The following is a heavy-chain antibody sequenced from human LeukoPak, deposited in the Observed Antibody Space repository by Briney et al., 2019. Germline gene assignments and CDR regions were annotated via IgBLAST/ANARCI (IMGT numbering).Heavy chain of an antibody. J-gene: IGHJ5*01. D-gene: IGHD5-18*01. Sequence: GGSLRLSCAASGFTFSSYAMSWVRQAPGKGLEWVSGISGSGGSTYYADSVKGRFTISRDNSKNTLYLQMNSLRAEDTAVYYCAKDQEDTALKKYNWFDSWGQGTLVTVSS. CDR1: GFTFSSYA. V-gene: IGHV3-23*01. CDR3: AKDQEDTALKKYNWFDS. CDR2: ISGSGGST.